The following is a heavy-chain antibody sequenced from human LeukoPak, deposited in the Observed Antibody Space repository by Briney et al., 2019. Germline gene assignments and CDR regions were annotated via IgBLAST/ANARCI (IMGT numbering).Heavy chain of an antibody. J-gene: IGHJ4*02. Sequence: GGSLRLSCAASGFTVSSNYMSWVRQAPGKGVEWVSVIYSGGGTYYADSVKGRFTISRDNSKNTLYLQMNSLRAEDTAVYYCARGSRSSGWFDYWGQGTLVTVSS. D-gene: IGHD6-19*01. CDR3: ARGSRSSGWFDY. V-gene: IGHV3-53*01. CDR1: GFTVSSNY. CDR2: IYSGGGT.